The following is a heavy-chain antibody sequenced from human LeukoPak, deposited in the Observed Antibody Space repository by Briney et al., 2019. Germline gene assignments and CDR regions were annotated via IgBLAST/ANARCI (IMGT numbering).Heavy chain of an antibody. J-gene: IGHJ4*02. V-gene: IGHV4-34*01. CDR1: GGSFSGYY. CDR2: INHSGGT. Sequence: PSETLSLTCAVYGGSFSGYYWSWIRQPPGKGLEWIGEINHSGGTNYNPSLKSRVTISVDTSKNQFSLKLSSVTAADTAVYYCARGRSVMWHPLGYYFDYWGQGTLVTVSS. CDR3: ARGRSVMWHPLGYYFDY. D-gene: IGHD2-21*01.